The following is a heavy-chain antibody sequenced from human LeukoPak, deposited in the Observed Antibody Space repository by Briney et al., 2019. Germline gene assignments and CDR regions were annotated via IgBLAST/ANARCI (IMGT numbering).Heavy chain of an antibody. D-gene: IGHD2-15*01. Sequence: GGSLRLSCAASGFTFDDYAMHWVRQAPGKGLEWVSLISGDGGSTYYADSVKGRFTISRDNSKNSLYLQMNSLRTEDTALYYCAKEGVVVAAATRFFETYYMDVWGKGTTVTVSS. CDR1: GFTFDDYA. CDR3: AKEGVVVAAATRFFETYYMDV. J-gene: IGHJ6*03. V-gene: IGHV3-43*02. CDR2: ISGDGGST.